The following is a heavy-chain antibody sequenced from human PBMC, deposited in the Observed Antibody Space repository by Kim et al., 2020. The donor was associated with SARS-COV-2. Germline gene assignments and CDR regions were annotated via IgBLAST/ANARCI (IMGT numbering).Heavy chain of an antibody. CDR3: ARDGEVDYSSGWYAY. CDR1: GYSFTDYF. CDR2: INPKSGVT. J-gene: IGHJ4*02. V-gene: IGHV1-2*06. Sequence: ASVKVSCKASGYSFTDYFIHWMRQAPGQGLEWMGRINPKSGVTKYAQKFQDRVTMTRDTSISTTYMELTPLRSDDTAMFYCARDGEVDYSSGWYAYWGQGTLVTVSS. D-gene: IGHD6-19*01.